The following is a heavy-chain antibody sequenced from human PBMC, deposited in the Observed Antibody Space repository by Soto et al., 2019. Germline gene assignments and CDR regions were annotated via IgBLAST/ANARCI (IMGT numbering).Heavy chain of an antibody. CDR3: ARGGSSGWYGYYYYYGRDV. CDR1: GYTFTSYD. V-gene: IGHV1-8*01. Sequence: QVQLVQSGAEVKKPGASVKVSCKATGYTFTSYDINWVRQATGQGLEWMGWMNPNSGNTGYAQKCQGRVTMTRNTSISTAYMELSSLRSEDTAVYYCARGGSSGWYGYYYYYGRDVWGQGTTVTVSS. J-gene: IGHJ6*02. CDR2: MNPNSGNT. D-gene: IGHD6-19*01.